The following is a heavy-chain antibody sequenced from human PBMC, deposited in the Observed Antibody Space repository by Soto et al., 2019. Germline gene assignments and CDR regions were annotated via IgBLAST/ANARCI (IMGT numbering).Heavy chain of an antibody. V-gene: IGHV1-69*13. CDR2: IIPIFGTA. J-gene: IGHJ3*02. D-gene: IGHD1-26*01. CDR1: GGTFSSYA. Sequence: ASVKVSCKASGGTFSSYAISWVRQAPGQGLEWMGGIIPIFGTANYAQKFQGRVTITADESTSTAYMELSSLRSEDTAVYYCARDKRELLPPFDAFDIWGQGTMVTVS. CDR3: ARDKRELLPPFDAFDI.